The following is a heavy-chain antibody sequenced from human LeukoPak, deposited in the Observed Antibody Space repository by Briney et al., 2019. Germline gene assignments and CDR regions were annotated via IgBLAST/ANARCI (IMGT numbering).Heavy chain of an antibody. V-gene: IGHV5-51*01. D-gene: IGHD6-19*01. Sequence: ESLTISCKGSGYSFTSYSIAWVRQMPGKGLEWLGIIFPGDSESRYRPSLQGRVPISTAKSISTAFLQWSSLKASDTAMYYCARRNSVWLMSFDYWGRGTRVTVSS. CDR1: GYSFTSYS. CDR2: IFPGDSES. J-gene: IGHJ4*02. CDR3: ARRNSVWLMSFDY.